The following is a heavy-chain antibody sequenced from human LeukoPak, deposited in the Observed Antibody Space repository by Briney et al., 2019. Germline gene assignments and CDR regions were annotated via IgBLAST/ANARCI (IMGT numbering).Heavy chain of an antibody. CDR1: GGSISSSNW. J-gene: IGHJ4*02. V-gene: IGHV4-4*02. CDR2: IYHSGST. Sequence: PSETLSLTCTVSGGSISSSNWWSWVRQPPGRGLEWIGEIYHSGSTNYNPSLKSRVTMSVDKSKNQFSLKLTSVTAADTAVYYCAREVADSSTPNPFDYWGQGTLVTVSS. D-gene: IGHD6-19*01. CDR3: AREVADSSTPNPFDY.